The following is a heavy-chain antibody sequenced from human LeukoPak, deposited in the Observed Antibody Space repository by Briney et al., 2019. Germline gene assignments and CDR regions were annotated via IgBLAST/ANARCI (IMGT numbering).Heavy chain of an antibody. V-gene: IGHV1-2*02. CDR3: ARGPDINYYYYYMDV. Sequence: ASVKVSCKASGYTFTGYYMHGVRQAPGQGLEWMGWVNPNSGGTNYAQKFQGRVTMTRDTSISTAYMELSRLRSDDTAVYYCARGPDINYYYYYMDVWGKGTTVTVSS. CDR1: GYTFTGYY. J-gene: IGHJ6*03. CDR2: VNPNSGGT. D-gene: IGHD2-15*01.